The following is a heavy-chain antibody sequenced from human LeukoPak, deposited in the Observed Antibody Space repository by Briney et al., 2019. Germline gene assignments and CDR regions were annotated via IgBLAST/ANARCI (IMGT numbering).Heavy chain of an antibody. V-gene: IGHV3-9*01. CDR3: AKATIQLWSGKYYLDY. J-gene: IGHJ4*02. CDR2: ISWNSRSI. D-gene: IGHD5-18*01. Sequence: GGSLRLSCPASGFTFDDYAMHWLRQAPATGLEWVSGISWNSRSIGYEDSEKVRLTISRDNAKNSLYLQMNSLRAEDTALYYCAKATIQLWSGKYYLDYWGQGTLVSVSS. CDR1: GFTFDDYA.